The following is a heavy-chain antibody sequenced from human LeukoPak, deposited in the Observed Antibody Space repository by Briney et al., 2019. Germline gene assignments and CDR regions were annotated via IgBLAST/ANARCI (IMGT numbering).Heavy chain of an antibody. CDR3: ARGLRRSRGWYRHYYYSXDA. CDR2: INDSGST. Sequence: PSETLSLTCAVYGGSFTNYYWSWIRQPPGKGLEYIGEINDSGSTNYNPPLKRRVSISADTSNSQFSLKLRSVTAADTAVYSCARGLRRSRGWYRHYYYSXDAXXKGTXVTAS. D-gene: IGHD6-19*01. CDR1: GGSFTNYY. V-gene: IGHV4-34*01. J-gene: IGHJ6*03.